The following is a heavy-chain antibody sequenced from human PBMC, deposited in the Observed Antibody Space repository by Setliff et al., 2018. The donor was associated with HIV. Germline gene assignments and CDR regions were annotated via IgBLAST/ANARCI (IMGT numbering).Heavy chain of an antibody. CDR3: ASGSHGEGATDY. V-gene: IGHV1-69*13. J-gene: IGHJ4*02. Sequence: SVKVSCKASGGTFSSYAISWVRQAPGQGLEWMGGIIPIFGTANYAQKFQGRVTITADESTNTACMELSSLRSEDTAVYYCASGSHGEGATDYWGLGTLVTVSS. D-gene: IGHD1-26*01. CDR2: IIPIFGTA. CDR1: GGTFSSYA.